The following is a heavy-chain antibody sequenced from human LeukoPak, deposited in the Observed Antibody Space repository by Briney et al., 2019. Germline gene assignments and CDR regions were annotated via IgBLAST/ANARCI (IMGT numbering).Heavy chain of an antibody. CDR1: GFTFSSYR. Sequence: GGSLRLSCAASGFTFSSYRMNWVRQAPGKGLEWVSYISSSSSTIYYADSVKGRFTISRDNAKNSLYLQMNSPRAEDTAVYYCARDFGDWAWYFDYWGQGTLVTVSS. CDR3: ARDFGDWAWYFDY. D-gene: IGHD3-16*01. V-gene: IGHV3-48*04. J-gene: IGHJ4*02. CDR2: ISSSSSTI.